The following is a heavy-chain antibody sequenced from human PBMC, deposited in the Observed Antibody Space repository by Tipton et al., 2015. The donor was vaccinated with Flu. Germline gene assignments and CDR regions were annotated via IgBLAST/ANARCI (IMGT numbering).Heavy chain of an antibody. Sequence: SLRLSCAASGFTFSRSWMHWVRQITGKGLEWVSAIGSAGDTYYLDSVKGRFTISRDNAKNSLYLQMNSLRVGDTAVYYCARDPLPDSNWYNGMDVWGQGTTVTVSS. CDR3: ARDPLPDSNWYNGMDV. J-gene: IGHJ6*02. CDR1: GFTFSRSW. CDR2: IGSAGDT. D-gene: IGHD6-13*01. V-gene: IGHV3-13*01.